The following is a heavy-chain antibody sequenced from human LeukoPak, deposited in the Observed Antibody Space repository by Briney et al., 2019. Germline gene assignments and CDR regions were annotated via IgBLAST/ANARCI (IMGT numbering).Heavy chain of an antibody. CDR3: ARDFKLYCSSTSCYPY. V-gene: IGHV3-21*01. CDR1: GFTFSSYS. CDR2: ISSSSSYI. D-gene: IGHD2-2*01. J-gene: IGHJ4*02. Sequence: GGSLRLSCAASGFTFSSYSMNWVRQAPGKGLEWVSSISSSSSYIYYADPVKGRFTISRDNAKNSLYLQMNSLRAEDTAVYYCARDFKLYCSSTSCYPYWGQGTLVTVSS.